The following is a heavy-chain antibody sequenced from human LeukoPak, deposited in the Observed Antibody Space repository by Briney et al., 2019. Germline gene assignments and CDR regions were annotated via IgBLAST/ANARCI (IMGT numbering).Heavy chain of an antibody. CDR2: IYYSGTT. Sequence: PSETLSLTCTVSGGSISSYYWSWIRQPPGKGLEWIGSIYYSGTTHYSPSLESRVTISVDTSKNQFSLKLASVTAADTAIYYCAKGAGGFSYYNWFDPWGRGTLVTVSS. CDR1: GGSISSYY. V-gene: IGHV4-39*07. J-gene: IGHJ5*02. CDR3: AKGAGGFSYYNWFDP. D-gene: IGHD5-18*01.